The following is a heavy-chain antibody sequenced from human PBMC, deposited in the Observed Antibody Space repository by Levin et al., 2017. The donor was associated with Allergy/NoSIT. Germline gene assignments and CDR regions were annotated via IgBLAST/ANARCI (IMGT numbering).Heavy chain of an antibody. J-gene: IGHJ4*02. CDR3: ASGDTARGLGY. CDR2: ISSSSSYI. V-gene: IGHV3-21*01. Sequence: LSLPCAASGFTFRSYSMTWVRQAPGKGLEWVSSISSSSSYIYYADSVKGRFTISRDNAKNSLYLQMNSLRAEDTAVYYCASGDTARGLGYWGQGTLVTVSS. D-gene: IGHD5-18*01. CDR1: GFTFRSYS.